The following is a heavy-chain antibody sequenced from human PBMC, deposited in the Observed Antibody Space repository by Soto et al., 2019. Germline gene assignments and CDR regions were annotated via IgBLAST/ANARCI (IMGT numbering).Heavy chain of an antibody. CDR1: GGSISSSSYY. V-gene: IGHV4-39*01. Sequence: SETLSLTCTVSGGSISSSSYYWGWIRQPPGKGLEWIGSIYYSGSTYYNPSLKSRVTISVDTSKNQFSLKLSSVTAADTAVYYCARRQGSGWLYYFDYWGQGTLVTVSS. CDR2: IYYSGST. CDR3: ARRQGSGWLYYFDY. J-gene: IGHJ4*02. D-gene: IGHD6-19*01.